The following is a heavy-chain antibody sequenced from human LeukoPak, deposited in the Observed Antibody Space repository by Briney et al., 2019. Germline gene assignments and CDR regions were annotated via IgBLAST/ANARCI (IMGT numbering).Heavy chain of an antibody. J-gene: IGHJ5*02. CDR1: GDSINNGYQ. CDR3: ARDPRWLTPDCTSLSCYETYFDP. CDR2: IYHDGGA. D-gene: IGHD2-2*01. V-gene: IGHV4-38-2*02. Sequence: SETLSLTCTVSGDSINNGYQWAWIRQSPGRGLEWIGSIYHDGGAHYNPSLSSRVVISVDTSNNQFSLRLSSVTVADTAVYYCARDPRWLTPDCTSLSCYETYFDPWGRGTLVTVSS.